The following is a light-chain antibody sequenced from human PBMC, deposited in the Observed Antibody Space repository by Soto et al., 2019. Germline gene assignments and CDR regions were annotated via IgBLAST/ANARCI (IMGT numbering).Light chain of an antibody. CDR2: GAS. V-gene: IGKV3-20*01. CDR1: QSLSSTY. Sequence: EIVLTQSPGTLSLSPGERATLSCRVSQSLSSTYLAWYQQKPGQAPRLLIYGASNSATGIPDRFSGSGSGTDFTLTINRLEPEDFAVYYCQQYGSSPLTFGQGTKVEI. CDR3: QQYGSSPLT. J-gene: IGKJ1*01.